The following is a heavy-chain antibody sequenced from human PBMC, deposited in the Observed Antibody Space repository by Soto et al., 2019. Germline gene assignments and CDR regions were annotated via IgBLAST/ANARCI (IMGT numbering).Heavy chain of an antibody. CDR1: GGSISSYY. J-gene: IGHJ6*02. CDR2: IYYSGST. Sequence: SETLSLTCTVSGGSISSYYWSWIRQPPGKGLEWIGYIYYSGSTNYNPSLKSRVTISVDTSKNQFSLKLSSVTAADTAVYYCARELGYCSGGSCYWYGMDVWGQGTTVTVSS. CDR3: ARELGYCSGGSCYWYGMDV. D-gene: IGHD2-15*01. V-gene: IGHV4-59*01.